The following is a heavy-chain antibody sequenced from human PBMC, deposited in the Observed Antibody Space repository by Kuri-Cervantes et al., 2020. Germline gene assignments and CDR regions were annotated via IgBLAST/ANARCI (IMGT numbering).Heavy chain of an antibody. Sequence: GGSLRLSCAASGFTFSSYWMSWVRQAPGKGLEWVANIRQDGNEKYYVDSVKGRFTISRDNAKNSLYLQMNSLRAEDTAFYYCARDLYYDSSVPFSWGQGTLVTVSS. J-gene: IGHJ5*02. CDR2: IRQDGNEK. D-gene: IGHD3-22*01. CDR1: GFTFSSYW. CDR3: ARDLYYDSSVPFS. V-gene: IGHV3-7*05.